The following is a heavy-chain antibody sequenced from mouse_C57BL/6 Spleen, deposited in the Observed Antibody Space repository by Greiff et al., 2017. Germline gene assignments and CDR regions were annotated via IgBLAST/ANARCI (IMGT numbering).Heavy chain of an antibody. CDR1: GYAFSSSW. CDR3: ARSSDYEGIWYFDV. Sequence: QVQLQQSGPELVKPGASVKISCKASGYAFSSSWMNWVKQRPGKGLEWIGRIYPGDGDTNYSGKFKGKATLTADKSSSTAYMQLSSLTSEDSAVYFCARSSDYEGIWYFDVWGTGTTVTVSS. CDR2: IYPGDGDT. J-gene: IGHJ1*03. D-gene: IGHD2-4*01. V-gene: IGHV1-82*01.